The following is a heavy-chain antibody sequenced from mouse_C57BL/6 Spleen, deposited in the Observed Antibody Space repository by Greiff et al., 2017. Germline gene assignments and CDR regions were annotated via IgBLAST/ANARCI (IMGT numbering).Heavy chain of an antibody. CDR3: ARNVYAMDY. CDR1: GYTFTDYN. J-gene: IGHJ4*01. CDR2: INPNNGGT. Sequence: VQLQQSGPELVKPGASVKISCKASGYTFTDYNMDWVKQSPGQSLEWIGDINPNNGGTIYNQKFKGKATLTVDTSSSTAYMELRSLTSEDTAVYYCARNVYAMDYWGQGTSVTVSS. V-gene: IGHV1-18*01.